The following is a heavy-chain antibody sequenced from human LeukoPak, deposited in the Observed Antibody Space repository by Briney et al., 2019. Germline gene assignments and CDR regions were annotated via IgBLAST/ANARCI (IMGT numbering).Heavy chain of an antibody. Sequence: PGGSLRLSCAASGFTFSSYAMSWVRQAPGKGLERVSSITTSGGSTSYADSVRGRFTISRDNSKNTLYLQMNSLRAEDTALYYCVCYDNAAEYFHYWGQGTLVTVSS. CDR1: GFTFSSYA. CDR2: ITTSGGST. J-gene: IGHJ1*01. V-gene: IGHV3-23*01. CDR3: VCYDNAAEYFHY. D-gene: IGHD3-22*01.